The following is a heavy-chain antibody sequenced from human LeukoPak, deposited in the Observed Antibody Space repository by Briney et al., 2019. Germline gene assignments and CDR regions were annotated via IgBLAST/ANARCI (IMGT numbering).Heavy chain of an antibody. CDR1: GGSISSSSYY. V-gene: IGHV4-39*07. CDR2: IYYSGST. D-gene: IGHD1-1*01. CDR3: ARVERSHYYYMDV. J-gene: IGHJ6*03. Sequence: SETLSLTCTVSGGSISSSSYYWGWICQPPGKGLEWIGSIYYSGSTYYNPSLKSRVAISVDTSKNQFSLKLSSVTAADTAVYYCARVERSHYYYMDVWGKGTTVTVSS.